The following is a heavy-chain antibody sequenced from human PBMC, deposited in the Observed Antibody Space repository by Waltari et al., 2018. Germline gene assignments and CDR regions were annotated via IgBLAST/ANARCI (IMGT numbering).Heavy chain of an antibody. D-gene: IGHD2-8*01. V-gene: IGHV4-38-2*01. CDR3: ARQRRASYGVVNGSFDI. CDR1: GYSFSNDYS. Sequence: QVQLQESGPGLVKPSETLSLTCAVSGYSFSNDYSWGWIRQPPGKGLEWIGAIFHNGNPNYNPSLRGRVTISVDTSKTQVSLRLISVTAADTAVYYCARQRRASYGVVNGSFDIWGQGTMLTVSS. CDR2: IFHNGNP. J-gene: IGHJ3*02.